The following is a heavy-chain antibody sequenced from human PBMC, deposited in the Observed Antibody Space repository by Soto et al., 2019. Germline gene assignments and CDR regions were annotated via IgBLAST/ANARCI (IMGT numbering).Heavy chain of an antibody. Sequence: SETLSLTCTVSGGSISSYYWSWIRQPPGKGLEWIGYIYYSGSTNYNPSLKSRVTISVDTSKNQFSLKLSSVTAADTAVYYCARSFNWYDSSGPLEPWGQGTLVTVSS. V-gene: IGHV4-59*01. J-gene: IGHJ5*02. CDR2: IYYSGST. CDR1: GGSISSYY. CDR3: ARSFNWYDSSGPLEP. D-gene: IGHD3-22*01.